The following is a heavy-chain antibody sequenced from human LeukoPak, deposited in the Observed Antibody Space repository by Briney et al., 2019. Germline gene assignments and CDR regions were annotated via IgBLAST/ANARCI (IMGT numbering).Heavy chain of an antibody. CDR2: IYSGGST. Sequence: GGSLRLSCAASGFTVSSNYMSWVRQAPGKGLEWVSVIYSGGSTYYADSVKGRFTISRDNSKNTLYLQVNSLRAEDTAVYYCARDITIFGVVNYYYYYGMDVWGQGTTVTVSS. D-gene: IGHD3-3*01. CDR1: GFTVSSNY. CDR3: ARDITIFGVVNYYYYYGMDV. J-gene: IGHJ6*02. V-gene: IGHV3-66*01.